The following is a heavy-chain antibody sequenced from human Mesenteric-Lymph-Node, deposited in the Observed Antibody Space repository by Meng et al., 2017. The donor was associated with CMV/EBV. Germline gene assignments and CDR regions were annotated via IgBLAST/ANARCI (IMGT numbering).Heavy chain of an antibody. CDR2: ITNSGAT. CDR1: GFDFTYSA. Sequence: GESLKISCTASGFDFTYSAMNWGRQAPGKGLEWVSGITNSGATYYADSVKGRFTISRDNSKNTLYLQMNALRADDTALYYCTGEALGHWGQGTAVTVSS. V-gene: IGHV3-23*01. D-gene: IGHD3-10*01. CDR3: TGEALGH. J-gene: IGHJ4*02.